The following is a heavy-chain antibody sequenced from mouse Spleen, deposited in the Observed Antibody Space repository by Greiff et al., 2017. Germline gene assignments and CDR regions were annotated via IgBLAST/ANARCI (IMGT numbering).Heavy chain of an antibody. CDR2: IYPGSGNT. Sequence: QVQLQQSGPELVKPGASVKISCKASGYSFTSYYIHWVKQRPGQGLEWIGWIYPGSGNTKYNEKFKGKATLTADTSSSTAYMQLSSLTSEDSAVYYCAKALTGRYFDYWGQGTTLTVSS. CDR1: GYSFTSYY. V-gene: IGHV1-66*01. CDR3: AKALTGRYFDY. D-gene: IGHD4-1*01. J-gene: IGHJ2*01.